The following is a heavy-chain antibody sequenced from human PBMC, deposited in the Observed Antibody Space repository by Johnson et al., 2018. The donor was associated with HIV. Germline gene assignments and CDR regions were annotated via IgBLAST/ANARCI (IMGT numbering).Heavy chain of an antibody. D-gene: IGHD2-15*01. J-gene: IGHJ3*02. CDR3: AKGGYCSGGSCYPDAFDI. CDR2: ISYDGSDK. Sequence: QVQLVESGGGVVQPGRSLRLSCAASGFTFSSFAIHWVRQAPGKGLEWVAVISYDGSDKYYADSVKGRFTISRDNSKNTLYLQMNSLRAEDTAVYYCAKGGYCSGGSCYPDAFDIWGQGTMVTVSS. V-gene: IGHV3-30-3*01. CDR1: GFTFSSFA.